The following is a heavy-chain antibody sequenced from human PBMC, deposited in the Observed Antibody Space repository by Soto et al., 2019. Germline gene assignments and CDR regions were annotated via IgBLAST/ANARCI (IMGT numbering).Heavy chain of an antibody. CDR2: IYYSGST. CDR3: AGAIRGSDSSGYDN. CDR1: GGSISSAGYY. V-gene: IGHV4-31*03. J-gene: IGHJ4*02. Sequence: QVQLQESGPGLVKPSQTLSLTCTVSGGSISSAGYYWSWLRQHPGKGLEGIGNIYYSGSTYYTPSLKSRVTRAVDTSKNHFSLKPSSVTAADTAMYYCAGAIRGSDSSGYDNCGQRTLVTVSA. D-gene: IGHD3-22*01.